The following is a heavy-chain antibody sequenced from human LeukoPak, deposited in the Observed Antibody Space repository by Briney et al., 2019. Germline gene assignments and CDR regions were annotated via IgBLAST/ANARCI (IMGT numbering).Heavy chain of an antibody. D-gene: IGHD1-26*01. V-gene: IGHV3-20*04. CDR2: INWNGGST. CDR1: GFTVSNNY. CDR3: ARSLLGDAFDI. J-gene: IGHJ3*02. Sequence: GGSLRLSCAASGFTVSNNYMSWVRQAPGKGLEWVSGINWNGGSTGYADSVKGRFTISRDNAKNSLYLQMNSLRAEDTALYYCARSLLGDAFDIWGQGTMVTVSS.